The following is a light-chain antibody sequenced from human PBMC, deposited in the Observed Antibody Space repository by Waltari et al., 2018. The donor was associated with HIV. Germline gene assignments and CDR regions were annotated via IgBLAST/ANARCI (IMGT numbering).Light chain of an antibody. J-gene: IGKJ2*01. CDR3: QQYGTSLVT. CDR2: GAS. V-gene: IGKV3-20*01. Sequence: EIVLTQSPGTLSLSPGDRVTLSCRASQSVSNNYLAWYQQKPGQAPRPLIYGASNRATGIPDRFSASGSGTDFTLSISRLEPEDFAVYYCQQYGTSLVTFGQGTKLESK. CDR1: QSVSNNY.